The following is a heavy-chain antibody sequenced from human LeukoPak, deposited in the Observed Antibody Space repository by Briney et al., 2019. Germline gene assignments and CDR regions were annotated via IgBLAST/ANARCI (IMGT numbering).Heavy chain of an antibody. D-gene: IGHD3-10*01. J-gene: IGHJ4*02. CDR1: GASISNSNW. V-gene: IGHV4-4*02. Sequence: SGTLSLTCAVSGASISNSNWWSWARQPPGKGLEWIGEIFHSGSTNYNPSLKSRVSISLDKSKNRFSLRLSSVTAADTAVYYCASQFGEGLYDYWGQGTLVTVSS. CDR3: ASQFGEGLYDY. CDR2: IFHSGST.